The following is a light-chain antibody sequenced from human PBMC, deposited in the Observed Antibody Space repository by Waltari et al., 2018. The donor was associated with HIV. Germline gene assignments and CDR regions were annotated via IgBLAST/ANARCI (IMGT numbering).Light chain of an antibody. V-gene: IGLV1-40*01. CDR2: GNN. J-gene: IGLJ2*01. Sequence: SVQTQPPSVSETPWQWVTISSSGSSSNIGAGYDVHWYQQFPGTAPQLLIHGNNNRPSGVPDRFSGSKSGTSGSLAITGLQAEDEAVYFCQSFDGTLSAVLFGGGTKVTVL. CDR1: SSNIGAGYD. CDR3: QSFDGTLSAVL.